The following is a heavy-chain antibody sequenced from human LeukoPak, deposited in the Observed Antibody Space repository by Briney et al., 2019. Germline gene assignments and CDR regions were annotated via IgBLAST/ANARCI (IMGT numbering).Heavy chain of an antibody. CDR2: MGGGGTT. V-gene: IGHV3-23*01. Sequence: GGSLRLSCAASGFTFSTYSMSWVRQAPGKGLEWVSAMGGGGTTYYADYVKGRFTISRDTSKNTLYLQMNSLRAEDTAIYYCAKAGRPQAVAGWIDYWGQGTLVTVSS. CDR1: GFTFSTYS. J-gene: IGHJ4*02. D-gene: IGHD6-19*01. CDR3: AKAGRPQAVAGWIDY.